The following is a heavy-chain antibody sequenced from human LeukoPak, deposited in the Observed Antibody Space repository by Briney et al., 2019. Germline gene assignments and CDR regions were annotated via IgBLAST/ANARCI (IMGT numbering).Heavy chain of an antibody. CDR1: GGSIRNYY. V-gene: IGHV4-4*08. Sequence: PSETLSLTCTGSGGSIRNYYWSWIRQPPGKGLEWIGYIYNSGSTKYNPSLNSRVFISVDTSRNQFSLKLTSVTAADTAVYYCACYSSPGGWGVFDYWGQGALVTVSS. J-gene: IGHJ4*02. D-gene: IGHD2-2*02. CDR3: ACYSSPGGWGVFDY. CDR2: IYNSGST.